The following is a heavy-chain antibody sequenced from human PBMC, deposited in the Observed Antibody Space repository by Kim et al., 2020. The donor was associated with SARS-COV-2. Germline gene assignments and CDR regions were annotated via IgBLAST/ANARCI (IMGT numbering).Heavy chain of an antibody. Sequence: PSLKSRATIAVDTSTTQFSLKLSSVTAADTAVYYCARTRITMIVVVTHFDYWGQGTLVTVSS. J-gene: IGHJ4*02. D-gene: IGHD3-22*01. V-gene: IGHV4-31*02. CDR3: ARTRITMIVVVTHFDY.